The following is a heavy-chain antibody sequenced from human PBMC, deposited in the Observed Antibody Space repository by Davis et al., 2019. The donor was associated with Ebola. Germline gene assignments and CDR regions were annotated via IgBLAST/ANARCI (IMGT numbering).Heavy chain of an antibody. J-gene: IGHJ6*02. V-gene: IGHV4-59*01. CDR3: ARDSYSYGMDV. D-gene: IGHD2-21*01. CDR1: GGSISSYY. Sequence: SETLSLTCTVSGGSISSYYWSWIRQPPGKGLEWIGYIYYSGSTNYNPSLKSRVTISVDTSKNQFSLKLSSVTAADTAVYYCARDSYSYGMDVWGQGTTVTVS. CDR2: IYYSGST.